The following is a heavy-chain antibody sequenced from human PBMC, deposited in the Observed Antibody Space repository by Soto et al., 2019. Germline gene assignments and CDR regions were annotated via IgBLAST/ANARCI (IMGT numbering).Heavy chain of an antibody. D-gene: IGHD2-21*01. CDR1: GVSISSGDYY. Sequence: PSETLSLTCTVSGVSISSGDYYWSWIRQTPGKGLEWIGFIHYSENTNYNPSLKSRVTMSVDTSKNQFSLKLTSVNAADTAVYYCTRGGDAYKNGHWGQGTLVTVSS. CDR2: IHYSENT. V-gene: IGHV4-61*08. J-gene: IGHJ4*02. CDR3: TRGGDAYKNGH.